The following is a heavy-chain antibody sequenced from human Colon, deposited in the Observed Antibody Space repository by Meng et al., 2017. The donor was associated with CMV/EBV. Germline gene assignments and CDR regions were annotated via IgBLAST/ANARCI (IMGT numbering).Heavy chain of an antibody. V-gene: IGHV4-39*07. CDR2: IYYTGND. CDR3: ARMALHWYFDL. J-gene: IGHJ2*01. D-gene: IGHD5-24*01. CDR1: GASISGRSYY. Sequence: PQLLNPSATLSLTCTVSGASISGRSYYWGWIRQPPGKGLEWIASIYYTGNDYHNPSLKSRVTISIDTSNNQFSLRLTSVTAADTAVYYCARMALHWYFDLWGRGTLVTVSS.